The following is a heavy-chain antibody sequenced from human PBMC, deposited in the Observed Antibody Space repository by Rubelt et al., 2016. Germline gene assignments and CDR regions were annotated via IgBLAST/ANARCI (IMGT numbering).Heavy chain of an antibody. CDR3: ARVRLSRVPYYYYYMDV. V-gene: IGHV4-34*01. CDR2: INHSGST. D-gene: IGHD6-19*01. CDR1: GGSFSRYY. Sequence: QVQLQQWGAGLLKPSETLSHTCAVYGGSFSRYYWSWIRQPPGQGLEWSGEINHSGSTNYNPSLKSRVTITVDTSKNQVSLKLSSVTAADTAVYYCARVRLSRVPYYYYYMDVWGKGTTVTVS. J-gene: IGHJ6*03.